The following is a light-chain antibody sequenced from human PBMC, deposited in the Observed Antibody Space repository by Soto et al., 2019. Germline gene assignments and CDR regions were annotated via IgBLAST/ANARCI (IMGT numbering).Light chain of an antibody. Sequence: QSALTQPASVSGSPGQSITVSCTGTSSDIGGYIFVSWYQQHPGKAPKLMIYDINNRPSGVSKRFSGSKSGNPASLTISGLQAEDEADYYCVSYTARSSYVFGTGTKVTVL. CDR1: SSDIGGYIF. J-gene: IGLJ1*01. CDR2: DIN. V-gene: IGLV2-14*01. CDR3: VSYTARSSYV.